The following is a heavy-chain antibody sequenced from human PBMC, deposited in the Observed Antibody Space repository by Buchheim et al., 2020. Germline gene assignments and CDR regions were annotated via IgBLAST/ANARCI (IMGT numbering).Heavy chain of an antibody. V-gene: IGHV3-23*01. D-gene: IGHD3-10*01. J-gene: IGHJ6*02. CDR3: AKFIWAVSDYFYYGMDV. CDR2: ISSGGDDT. CDR1: GFNFPSYG. Sequence: EVQLLQSGGGLVQPGGSLRLSCVASGFNFPSYGMNWVRQAPGKGLEWVSAISSGGDDTFYADSVKGRFTISRDSYKNTMYPQLNSLRAEDTAVYYCAKFIWAVSDYFYYGMDVWGQGTT.